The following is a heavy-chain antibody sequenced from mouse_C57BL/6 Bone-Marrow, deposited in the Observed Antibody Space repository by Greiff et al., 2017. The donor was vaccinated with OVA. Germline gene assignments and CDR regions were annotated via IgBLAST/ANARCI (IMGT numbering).Heavy chain of an antibody. Sequence: DVKLVESGGGLVKPGGSLKLSCAASGFTFSSYAMSWVRQTPEKRLEWVATICDGGSYTYYPDNVKGRFTISRDNAKNNLYLQMSHLKSEDTAMYYCARGPYAFYAMDYWGQGTSVTVSS. CDR3: ARGPYAFYAMDY. J-gene: IGHJ4*01. D-gene: IGHD6-5*01. V-gene: IGHV5-4*03. CDR1: GFTFSSYA. CDR2: ICDGGSYT.